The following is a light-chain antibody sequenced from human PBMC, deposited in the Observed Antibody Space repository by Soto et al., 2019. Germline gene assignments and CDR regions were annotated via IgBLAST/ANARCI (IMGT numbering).Light chain of an antibody. CDR2: DAS. CDR1: QSVSSN. V-gene: IGKV3-20*01. Sequence: EIVMTQSPATLSVSPGERVTLSCRASQSVSSNLAWYQQIPGQAPRLLIYDASSRAAGIPDRFSGSGSGTDFTLTISRLEPEDFAVYYCQQYGNLITFGQGTRLEIK. J-gene: IGKJ5*01. CDR3: QQYGNLIT.